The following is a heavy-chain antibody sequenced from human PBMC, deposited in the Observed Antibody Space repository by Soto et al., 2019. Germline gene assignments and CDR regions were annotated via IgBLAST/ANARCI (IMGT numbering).Heavy chain of an antibody. CDR2: MNPNSGNT. V-gene: IGHV1-8*01. J-gene: IGHJ3*01. D-gene: IGHD6-13*01. Sequence: QVQLVQSGAEVKKPGASVKVSCKASGYTFTSYDINWVRQATGQGLEWMGWMNPNSGNTGYAQKFQGRVTMTRNTSISKANMERSRLRSEDTGVYYCARAIAAARPSPAFDLWGQGTMVTVS. CDR3: ARAIAAARPSPAFDL. CDR1: GYTFTSYD.